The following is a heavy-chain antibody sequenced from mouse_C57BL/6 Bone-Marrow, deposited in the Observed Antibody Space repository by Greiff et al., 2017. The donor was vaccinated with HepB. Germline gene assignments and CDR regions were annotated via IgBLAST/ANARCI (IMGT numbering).Heavy chain of an antibody. J-gene: IGHJ4*01. CDR1: GFTFSDYG. CDR2: ISNLAYSI. Sequence: EVKLVESGGGLVQPGGSLKLSCAASGFTFSDYGMAWVRQAPRKGPEWVAFISNLAYSIYYADTVTGRFTISRENAKNTLYLEMSSLRSEDTAMYYCARQNGYYRVYYAMDYWGQGTSVTVSS. CDR3: ARQNGYYRVYYAMDY. V-gene: IGHV5-15*04. D-gene: IGHD2-3*01.